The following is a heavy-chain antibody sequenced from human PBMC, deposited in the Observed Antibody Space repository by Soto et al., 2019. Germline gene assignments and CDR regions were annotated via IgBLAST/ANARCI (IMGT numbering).Heavy chain of an antibody. CDR1: GFTFSSSG. D-gene: IGHD6-19*01. CDR2: IYYDGSEQ. CDR3: AKEESSGWYRTADY. Sequence: QVQLVESGGGVVQPGRSLRLSCAASGFTFSSSGMHWVRQAPGEGLAWVGVIYYDGSEQYYGDSVKGRFTISRDNSKNTLYLQMNSLRDEDTAVYYCAKEESSGWYRTADYWGQGTLVTVSS. V-gene: IGHV3-30*18. J-gene: IGHJ4*02.